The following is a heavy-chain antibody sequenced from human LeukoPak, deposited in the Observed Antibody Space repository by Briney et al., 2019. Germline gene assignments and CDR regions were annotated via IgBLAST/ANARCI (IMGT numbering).Heavy chain of an antibody. CDR1: GFTFSSNW. J-gene: IGHJ3*02. V-gene: IGHV3-7*01. CDR3: VRDPTEWEHALDI. D-gene: IGHD1-26*01. CDR2: IKIDGSEK. Sequence: GGSLRLSCAASGFTFSSNWMSWVRQAPGKGLEWVANIKIDGSEKYYVDSVKGRFTISRDNAKNSLYLQMNSLSAEDTAVYYCVRDPTEWEHALDIWGQGTMVTVSS.